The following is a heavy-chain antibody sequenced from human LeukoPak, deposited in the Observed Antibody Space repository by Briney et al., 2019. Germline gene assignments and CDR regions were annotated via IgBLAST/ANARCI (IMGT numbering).Heavy chain of an antibody. CDR2: IYSTGST. D-gene: IGHD7-27*01. CDR3: AEEATGGYFQH. Sequence: PSETLSLTCTVSGGSISSYYWSWIRQPAGKGLEWIGRIYSTGSTNYNPSLKSRVTMSVDTSKNQFSLRLRSVTAADTAVYYCAEEATGGYFQHWGQGTLVTVSS. CDR1: GGSISSYY. V-gene: IGHV4-4*07. J-gene: IGHJ1*01.